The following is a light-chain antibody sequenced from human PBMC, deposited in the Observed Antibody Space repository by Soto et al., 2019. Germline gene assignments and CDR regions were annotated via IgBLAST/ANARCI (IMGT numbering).Light chain of an antibody. CDR2: GAS. Sequence: EIVMTQSPGTLSVSPGERATLSCRASQSVSSNYLAWYQQKPGQAPRLLIYGASSRATGIPDRFSGSGSGTDFTLTISRLEPEDFAVYYCQYYVSSPLTFGGGTKVDIK. CDR1: QSVSSNY. J-gene: IGKJ4*01. V-gene: IGKV3-20*01. CDR3: QYYVSSPLT.